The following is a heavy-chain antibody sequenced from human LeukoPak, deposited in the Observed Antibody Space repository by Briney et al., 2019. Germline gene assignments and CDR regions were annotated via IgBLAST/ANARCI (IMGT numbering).Heavy chain of an antibody. V-gene: IGHV1-69*13. Sequence: ASVKVSCKASRGTFSNYAISWVRQAPGQGLEWMGGIIPIFGTANYAQKFQGRVTITADESTSTAYMELSSLRSEDTAVYYCARGGHYTVATRPFDYWGQGTLVTVSS. J-gene: IGHJ4*02. CDR1: RGTFSNYA. D-gene: IGHD5-12*01. CDR2: IIPIFGTA. CDR3: ARGGHYTVATRPFDY.